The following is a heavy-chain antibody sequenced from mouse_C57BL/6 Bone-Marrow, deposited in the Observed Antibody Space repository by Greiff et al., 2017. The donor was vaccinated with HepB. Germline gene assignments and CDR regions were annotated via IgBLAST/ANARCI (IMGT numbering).Heavy chain of an antibody. V-gene: IGHV14-3*01. CDR2: IDPANGNT. D-gene: IGHD1-1*01. CDR3: ARRDYGSSPWFAY. CDR1: GFNIKNTY. Sequence: EVQGVESVAELVRPGASVKLSCTASGFNIKNTYMHWVKQRPEQGLEWIGRIDPANGNTKYAPKFQGKATITADTSSNTAYLQLSSLTSEDTAIYYCARRDYGSSPWFAYWGQGTLVTVSA. J-gene: IGHJ3*01.